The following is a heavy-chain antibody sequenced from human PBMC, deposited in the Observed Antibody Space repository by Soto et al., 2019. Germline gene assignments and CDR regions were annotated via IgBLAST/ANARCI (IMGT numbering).Heavy chain of an antibody. CDR2: IIHILGIA. J-gene: IGHJ4*02. V-gene: IGHV1-69*02. D-gene: IGHD2-15*01. Sequence: QVQLVQSGAEVKKPGSSVKVSCKASGGTFSSYTISWVRQAPGQGLEWMGRIIHILGIANYAQKFQGRVTITADKSTSTAYMELSSLRSEDTAVYYCARRYCSGGSCYLDYWGQGTLVTVSS. CDR1: GGTFSSYT. CDR3: ARRYCSGGSCYLDY.